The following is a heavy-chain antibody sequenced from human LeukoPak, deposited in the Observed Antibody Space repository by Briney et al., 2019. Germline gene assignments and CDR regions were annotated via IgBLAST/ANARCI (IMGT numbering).Heavy chain of an antibody. CDR2: LTDSGDAT. CDR3: ARKPDYYGADY. V-gene: IGHV3-23*01. CDR1: GFTFSHYA. Sequence: GGSLRLSCAVSGFTFSHYAMSWVRQAPGTGLEWVGSLTDSGDATYSADSVKGRLTISRDNAKHTLYLQMNSLRAEDTAVYYCARKPDYYGADYWGQGTLVTVSS. D-gene: IGHD3-10*01. J-gene: IGHJ4*02.